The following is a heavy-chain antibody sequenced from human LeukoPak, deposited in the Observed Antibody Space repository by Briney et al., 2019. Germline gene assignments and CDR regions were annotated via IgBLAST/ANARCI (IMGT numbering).Heavy chain of an antibody. CDR3: ARQYSSSWSYYYYYMDV. Sequence: ASVKVSCKASGCTFTSYGISWVRQAPGQGLEWVGWISAYNGNTTYAQKLQGRVTMTTDTSTSTAYMELRSLRSDDTAVYYCARQYSSSWSYYYYYMDVWGKGTTVTVSS. CDR2: ISAYNGNT. D-gene: IGHD6-13*01. CDR1: GCTFTSYG. V-gene: IGHV1-18*01. J-gene: IGHJ6*03.